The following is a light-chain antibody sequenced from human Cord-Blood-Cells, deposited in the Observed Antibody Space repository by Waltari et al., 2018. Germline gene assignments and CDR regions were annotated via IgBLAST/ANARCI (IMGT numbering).Light chain of an antibody. CDR1: RPPIRPGYS. CDR3: QSYDSSLRV. J-gene: IGLJ3*02. CDR2: GNS. V-gene: IGLV1-40*01. Sequence: QSLLTPPPSLPGAPAHPVTLPCTRHRPPIRPGYSITWYPQLPGTAPKLAIYGNSNRPSGVPDRFSGSKSGTSASLAITGLQAEDEADYYCQSYDSSLRVFGGGTKLTVL.